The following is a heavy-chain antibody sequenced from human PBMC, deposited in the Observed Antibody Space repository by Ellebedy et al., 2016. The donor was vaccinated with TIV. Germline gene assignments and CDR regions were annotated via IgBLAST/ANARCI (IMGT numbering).Heavy chain of an antibody. J-gene: IGHJ4*02. CDR3: ASRRITIFANLFGALDY. Sequence: SVKVSXXASGGTFSSYAISWVRQAPGQGLEWMGGIIPIFGTANYAQKFQGRVTITADESTSTAYMELSSLRSEDTAVYYCASRRITIFANLFGALDYWGQGTLVTVSS. D-gene: IGHD3-3*01. CDR2: IIPIFGTA. CDR1: GGTFSSYA. V-gene: IGHV1-69*13.